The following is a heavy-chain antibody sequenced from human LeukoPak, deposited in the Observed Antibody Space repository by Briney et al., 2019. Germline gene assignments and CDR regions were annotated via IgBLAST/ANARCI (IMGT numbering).Heavy chain of an antibody. CDR2: IIPILGIA. D-gene: IGHD3-10*01. V-gene: IGHV1-69*04. CDR1: GGTFSSYA. CDR3: ARARLPGDVNYYYGMDV. J-gene: IGHJ6*02. Sequence: GASVKVSCKASGGTFSSYAISWVRQAPGQGLEWMGRIIPILGIANHAQKFQGRVTITADKSTSTAYMELSSLRSEDTAVYYCARARLPGDVNYYYGMDVWGQGTTVTVSS.